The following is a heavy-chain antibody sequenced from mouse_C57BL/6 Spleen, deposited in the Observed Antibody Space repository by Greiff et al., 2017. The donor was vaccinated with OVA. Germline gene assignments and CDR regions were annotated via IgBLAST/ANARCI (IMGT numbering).Heavy chain of an antibody. CDR2: IWSGGST. D-gene: IGHD2-4*01. V-gene: IGHV2-2*01. CDR1: GFSLTSYG. Sequence: QVQLQQSGPGLVQPSQSLSITCTVSGFSLTSYGVHWVRQSPGKGLEWLGVIWSGGSTDYNAAFISRLSISKDKSKSKVLLKMNSLQADDTAIYYCARKEDYDPYYYAMDYWGQGTSVTVSS. J-gene: IGHJ4*01. CDR3: ARKEDYDPYYYAMDY.